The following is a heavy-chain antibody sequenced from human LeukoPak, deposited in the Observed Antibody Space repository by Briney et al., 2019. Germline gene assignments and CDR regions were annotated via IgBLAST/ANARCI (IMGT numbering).Heavy chain of an antibody. J-gene: IGHJ4*02. CDR2: ISNSGDTT. CDR3: AIGWELHRFGY. D-gene: IGHD1-26*01. Sequence: GGSLILSCAASGFTFRSYAMNWVRQAPGKGLEWVSGISNSGDTTYYADSVKGRFTISRDNSKNTLYLQMDSLRAEDTAVYYCAIGWELHRFGYWGQGTLVTVSS. CDR1: GFTFRSYA. V-gene: IGHV3-23*01.